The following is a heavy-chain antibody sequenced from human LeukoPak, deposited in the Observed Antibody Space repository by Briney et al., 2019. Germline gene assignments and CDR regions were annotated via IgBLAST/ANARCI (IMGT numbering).Heavy chain of an antibody. Sequence: PSETLSLTCTVSGGSISSYYWSWIRQPAGKGLEWIGRIYTSGSTNYNPSLKSRVTMSVDTSKNQFSLKLSSVTAADTAVYYCARDRPGHVYSSGWYYFDYWGQGTLVIVSS. CDR1: GGSISSYY. J-gene: IGHJ4*02. CDR2: IYTSGST. CDR3: ARDRPGHVYSSGWYYFDY. D-gene: IGHD6-19*01. V-gene: IGHV4-4*07.